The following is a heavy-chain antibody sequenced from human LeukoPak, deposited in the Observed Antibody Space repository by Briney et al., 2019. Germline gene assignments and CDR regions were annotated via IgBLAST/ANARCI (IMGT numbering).Heavy chain of an antibody. J-gene: IGHJ4*02. Sequence: GGSLRLSCAASGFSFSSYTMNWVRQAPGKGLEWVSIISSSSSYIYYADSVKGRFTISRDNAKNALYLQMNSLRVEDTAVYYCARDGRCGGDCYASWGQGTLVTVSP. CDR2: ISSSSSYI. D-gene: IGHD2-21*02. CDR1: GFSFSSYT. CDR3: ARDGRCGGDCYAS. V-gene: IGHV3-21*01.